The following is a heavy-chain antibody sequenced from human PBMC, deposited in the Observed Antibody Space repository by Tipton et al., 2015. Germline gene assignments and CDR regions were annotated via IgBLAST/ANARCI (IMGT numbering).Heavy chain of an antibody. CDR1: GGSMSTYY. D-gene: IGHD3-22*01. CDR2: VYDSGST. Sequence: LRLSCSVSGGSMSTYYWSWIRQPPGKGLEWIGYVYDSGSTNYNPSLKSRVTISVHTSKNQFSLKLSSVTAADTAVYYCAREVWYNDSTGYDYWGQGTLVTVSS. CDR3: AREVWYNDSTGYDY. J-gene: IGHJ4*02. V-gene: IGHV4-59*01.